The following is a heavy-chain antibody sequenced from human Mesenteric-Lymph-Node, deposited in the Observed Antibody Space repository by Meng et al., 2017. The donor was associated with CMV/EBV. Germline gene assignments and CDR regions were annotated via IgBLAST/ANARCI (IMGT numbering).Heavy chain of an antibody. CDR3: AKEYSYGPPYHYYGMDV. V-gene: IGHV3-11*04. CDR2: ISPGSTTK. Sequence: LSLTCAASGFSFSDFYMNWIRQAPGKGLEWVSLISPGSTTKYYADSVKGRFTTSRDNAKNSLYQQMDSLRVEDTAVYYCAKEYSYGPPYHYYGMDVWGQGTTVTVSS. J-gene: IGHJ6*02. D-gene: IGHD5-18*01. CDR1: GFSFSDFY.